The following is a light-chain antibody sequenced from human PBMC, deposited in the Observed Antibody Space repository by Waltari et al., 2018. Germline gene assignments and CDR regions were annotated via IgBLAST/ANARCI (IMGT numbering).Light chain of an antibody. CDR2: RND. CDR3: AAWDDSLNGHWE. J-gene: IGLJ2*01. V-gene: IGLV1-44*01. CDR1: RSTLGNPI. Sequence: QSVLPQPPSPPGTPGPRVTLPCSGSRSTLGNPIVTWYRQAPGTTPKRLIYRNDQRPSVVPDRFSGSKSGTSASLAISGLRSEDEADYFCAAWDDSLNGHWEFGGGTKLTVL.